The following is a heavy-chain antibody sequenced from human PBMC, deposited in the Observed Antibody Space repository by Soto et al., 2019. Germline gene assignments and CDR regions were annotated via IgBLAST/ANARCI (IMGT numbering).Heavy chain of an antibody. V-gene: IGHV1-2*04. CDR2: INPKSGGT. D-gene: IGHD2-8*01. CDR3: TRGDSTDCSNGVCSFFYNHDMDV. J-gene: IGHJ6*02. CDR1: GYSFTDYH. Sequence: ASVKVSCKASGYSFTDYHIHWVRQAPGQGLEWLGRINPKSGGTSTAQKFQGWVTMTTDTSISTASMELTRLTSDDTAIYYCTRGDSTDCSNGVCSFFYNHDMDVWGQGTTVTVSS.